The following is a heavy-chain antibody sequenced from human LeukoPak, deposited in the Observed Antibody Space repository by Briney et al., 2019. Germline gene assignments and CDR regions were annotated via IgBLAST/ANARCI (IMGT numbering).Heavy chain of an antibody. J-gene: IGHJ4*02. V-gene: IGHV1-18*01. Sequence: ASVKVSCKASGYTFTSYGISWVRQAPGQGLEWMGWISAYNGNTNYAQKLQGRVTMTTDTSTSTAYMELRSLRSDDTAVYYCARMEGGIVITFGGVLNFDYWGQGTLVTVSS. CDR1: GYTFTSYG. D-gene: IGHD3-16*01. CDR2: ISAYNGNT. CDR3: ARMEGGIVITFGGVLNFDY.